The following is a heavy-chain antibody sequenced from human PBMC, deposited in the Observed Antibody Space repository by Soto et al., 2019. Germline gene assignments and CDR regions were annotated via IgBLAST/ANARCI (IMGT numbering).Heavy chain of an antibody. V-gene: IGHV1-69*12. D-gene: IGHD6-6*01. J-gene: IGHJ4*02. CDR2: IIPIFGTA. Sequence: QVQLVQSGAEVKKPGSSVKVSCKASGGTFSSYAISWVRQAPGQGLEWMGGIIPIFGTANYAQKFQGKVTITADESTSTAYMELSSLRSEDTAVYYCAREFEYSSSSLEYYFDYWGQGTLVTVSS. CDR3: AREFEYSSSSLEYYFDY. CDR1: GGTFSSYA.